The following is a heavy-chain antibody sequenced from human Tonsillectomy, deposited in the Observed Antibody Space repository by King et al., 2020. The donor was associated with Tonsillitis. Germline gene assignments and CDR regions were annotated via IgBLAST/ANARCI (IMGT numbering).Heavy chain of an antibody. CDR3: AKDYGSSGWYGYY. Sequence: QLVQSGGGVVQPGRSLRLSCAASGFTFSSYGMHWVRQAPGKGLEWVAVISYDGSNKYYADSVKGRFTISRDNSKNTLYLQMNSLRAEDTAVYYCAKDYGSSGWYGYYGGQGTLVAVSA. V-gene: IGHV3-30*18. J-gene: IGHJ4*02. D-gene: IGHD6-19*01. CDR1: GFTFSSYG. CDR2: ISYDGSNK.